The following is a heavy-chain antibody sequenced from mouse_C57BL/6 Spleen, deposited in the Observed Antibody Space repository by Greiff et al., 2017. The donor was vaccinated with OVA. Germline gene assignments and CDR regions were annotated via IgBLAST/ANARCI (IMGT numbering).Heavy chain of an antibody. Sequence: VQVVESGAELVRPGASVTLSCKASGYTFTDYEMHWVKQTPVHGLEWIGAIDPETGGTAYNQKFKGKAILTADKSSSTAYMELRSLTSEDSAVYYCTRWGTAQATAYWGQGTLVTVSA. V-gene: IGHV1-15*01. CDR2: IDPETGGT. J-gene: IGHJ3*01. CDR1: GYTFTDYE. D-gene: IGHD3-2*02. CDR3: TRWGTAQATAY.